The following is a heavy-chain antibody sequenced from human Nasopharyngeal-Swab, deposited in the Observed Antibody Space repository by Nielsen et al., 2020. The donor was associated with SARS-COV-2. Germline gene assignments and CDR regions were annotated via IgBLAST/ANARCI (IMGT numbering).Heavy chain of an antibody. J-gene: IGHJ3*02. CDR3: ARDFWNDAFDI. D-gene: IGHD3-3*01. CDR2: IYSGGST. Sequence: GESLKISCAASGVTVSSNYMSWVRQAPGKGLEWVSVIYSGGSTYYADSVKGRFTISRDNSKNTLYLQMNSLRAEDTAVYYCARDFWNDAFDIWGRGTMVTVSS. CDR1: GVTVSSNY. V-gene: IGHV3-53*01.